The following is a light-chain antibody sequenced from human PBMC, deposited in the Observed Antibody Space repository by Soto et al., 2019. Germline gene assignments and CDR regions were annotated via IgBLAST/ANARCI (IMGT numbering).Light chain of an antibody. CDR1: QSVSSC. Sequence: EIVLTQSPATLSLSPGERATLSCRASQSVSSCLAWYQQKPGQAPRLLIYDAFNRATGIPARFSGSGSGTDFTLTISSLEPEDVEVYYCQQRSNWPPYTFGQGTNLEIK. CDR3: QQRSNWPPYT. V-gene: IGKV3-11*01. CDR2: DAF. J-gene: IGKJ2*01.